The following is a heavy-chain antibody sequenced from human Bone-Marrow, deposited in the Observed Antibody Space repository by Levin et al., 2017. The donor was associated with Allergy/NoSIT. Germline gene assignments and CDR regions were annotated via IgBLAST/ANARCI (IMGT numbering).Heavy chain of an antibody. V-gene: IGHV3-33*01. CDR1: GFTFSSYG. CDR3: ARVEGSSGWANYYYYGMDV. Sequence: GESLKISCAASGFTFSSYGMHWVRQAPGKGLEWVAVIWYDGSNKYYADSVKGRFTISRDNSKNTLYLQMNSLRAEDTAVYYCARVEGSSGWANYYYYGMDVWGQGTTVTVSS. CDR2: IWYDGSNK. D-gene: IGHD6-19*01. J-gene: IGHJ6*02.